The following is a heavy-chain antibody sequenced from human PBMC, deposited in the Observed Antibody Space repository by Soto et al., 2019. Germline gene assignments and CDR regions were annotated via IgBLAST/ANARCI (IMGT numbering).Heavy chain of an antibody. D-gene: IGHD6-13*01. CDR2: ISGSGGST. CDR1: GFTFSRYA. V-gene: IGHV3-23*01. CDR3: AKDLWPTAGIWYFDL. Sequence: EVQLLESGGGLVQPGGSLRLSCAASGFTFSRYAMSWVRQAPGKGLEWVSAISGSGGSTYYAYSVKGRFTISRDNAKNTRYLEMNTLGADDTSVYYCAKDLWPTAGIWYFDLWGRGTLVTVSS. J-gene: IGHJ2*01.